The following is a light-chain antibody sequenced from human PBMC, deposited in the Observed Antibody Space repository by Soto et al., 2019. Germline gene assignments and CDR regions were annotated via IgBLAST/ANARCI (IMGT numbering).Light chain of an antibody. J-gene: IGLJ1*01. Sequence: QSALTQPPSASGSPGQSVTISCTGTSSDVGGYNYVSWYQQHPGKAPKLMIYEVTKRPSGVPDRFSGSKSGNTASLTVSGLQAEDEADYYCVSHAGSNIPYVFGPGTKLTVL. CDR1: SSDVGGYNY. CDR3: VSHAGSNIPYV. CDR2: EVT. V-gene: IGLV2-8*01.